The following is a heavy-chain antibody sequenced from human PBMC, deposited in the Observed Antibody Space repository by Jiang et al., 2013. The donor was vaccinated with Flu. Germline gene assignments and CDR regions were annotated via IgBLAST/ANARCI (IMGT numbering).Heavy chain of an antibody. J-gene: IGHJ4*02. D-gene: IGHD6-25*01. CDR1: GYSFPDYY. CDR3: ARLAAPIAY. V-gene: IGHV1-2*06. Sequence: SGAEVKKPGASVKVSCKASGYSFPDYYIHWVRQAPGQGLEWMGRIIPNSGDTKYPQKFQGRVTVTRDTSISTAYMELSSLTSDDTAVYYCARLAAPIAYWVQGTLVTVSS. CDR2: IIPNSGDT.